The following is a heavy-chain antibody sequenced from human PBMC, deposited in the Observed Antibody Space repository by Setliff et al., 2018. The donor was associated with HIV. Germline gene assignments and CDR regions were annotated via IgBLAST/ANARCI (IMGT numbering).Heavy chain of an antibody. CDR3: ARNSPFPPSSGAHFDF. CDR1: GGTFRNYG. CDR2: IHTSTGKP. D-gene: IGHD3-22*01. J-gene: IGHJ4*02. Sequence: ASVKVSCKASGGTFRNYGISWARQAPGQGPEWMGWIHTSTGKPTYVRDLTGRFVFSLDTSVNTAFLQISDLKTEDTAVYYCARNSPFPPSSGAHFDFWGPGTLVTVSS. V-gene: IGHV7-4-1*02.